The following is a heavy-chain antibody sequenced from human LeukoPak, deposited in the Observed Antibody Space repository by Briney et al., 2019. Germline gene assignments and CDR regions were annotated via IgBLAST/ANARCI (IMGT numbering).Heavy chain of an antibody. CDR3: AELGITMIGGV. D-gene: IGHD3-10*02. CDR1: GITFNNAW. V-gene: IGHV3-48*04. J-gene: IGHJ6*04. Sequence: GGSLRLSCAASGITFNNAWMTWVRQAPGKGLEWVSYISSSGSTIYYADSVKGRFTISRDNAKNSLYLQMNSLRAEDTAVYYCAELGITMIGGVWGKGTTVTISS. CDR2: ISSSGSTI.